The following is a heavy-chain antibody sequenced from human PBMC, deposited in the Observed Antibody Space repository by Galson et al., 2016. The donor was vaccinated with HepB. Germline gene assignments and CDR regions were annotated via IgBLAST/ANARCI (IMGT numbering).Heavy chain of an antibody. Sequence: TPSLTCTVSGCSVSRINHFWTWIRQPPGKGLEWIGYIYNSGITNYNASLRSRVTILVDKSKNQFSLKLNSVTAADTAVYYCARYSNYGDYGYFDYWGQGTLVTVAS. J-gene: IGHJ4*02. CDR1: GCSVSRINHF. CDR3: ARYSNYGDYGYFDY. CDR2: IYNSGIT. V-gene: IGHV4-61*01. D-gene: IGHD4-17*01.